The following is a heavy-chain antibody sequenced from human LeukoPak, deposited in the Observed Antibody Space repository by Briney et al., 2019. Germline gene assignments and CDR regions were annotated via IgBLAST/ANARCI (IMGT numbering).Heavy chain of an antibody. Sequence: SRINPDRSSTSYAASVTGRFTISRDNAKNTLYLQMNSLRAEDTAVYYCARDFDSSGRLDYWGQGTLVTVSS. CDR2: INPDRSST. CDR3: ARDFDSSGRLDY. D-gene: IGHD3-22*01. J-gene: IGHJ4*02. V-gene: IGHV3-74*01.